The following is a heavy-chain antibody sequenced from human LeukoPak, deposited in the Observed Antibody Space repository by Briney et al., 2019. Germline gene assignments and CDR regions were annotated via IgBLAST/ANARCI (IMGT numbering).Heavy chain of an antibody. Sequence: ASVEVSCKASGYDFTSYGIGWVRQAPGQGLEWMGWISATKDNTKYAQDFQDRVTVTSDASTSTAYLEVRSLRSDDTAAYFCARRRGASGPLYYFDYWGQGTLVTVSS. CDR2: ISATKDNT. J-gene: IGHJ4*02. CDR1: GYDFTSYG. CDR3: ARRRGASGPLYYFDY. V-gene: IGHV1-18*01. D-gene: IGHD5-24*01.